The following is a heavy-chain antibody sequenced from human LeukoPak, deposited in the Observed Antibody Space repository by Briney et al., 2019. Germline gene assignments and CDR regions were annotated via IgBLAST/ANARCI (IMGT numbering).Heavy chain of an antibody. CDR2: INHSGST. J-gene: IGHJ3*02. D-gene: IGHD3-10*01. CDR3: ARGRLLWFGELSEDAFDI. Sequence: SETLSLTCAVYGGSFSGYYWSWVRQPPGKGLEWIGEINHSGSTNYNPSLKSRVTISVDTSKNQFSLKLSSVTAADTAVYYCARGRLLWFGELSEDAFDIWGQGTMVTVSS. V-gene: IGHV4-34*01. CDR1: GGSFSGYY.